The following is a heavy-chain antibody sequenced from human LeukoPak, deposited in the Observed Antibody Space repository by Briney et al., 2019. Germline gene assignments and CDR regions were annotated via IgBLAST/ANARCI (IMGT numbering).Heavy chain of an antibody. CDR2: IDPSGGGT. D-gene: IGHD3-10*01. V-gene: IGHV1-46*01. J-gene: IGHJ4*02. Sequence: ASVKVSCKASGYTFTNYYVHWVRQAPGQGLEWMGIIDPSGGGTTYAQKFQGRVNMTRDTSTSTVHMELSGLRYEDTAVYYCASLGSGSSPIVDFDYWGQGTLVTVSS. CDR1: GYTFTNYY. CDR3: ASLGSGSSPIVDFDY.